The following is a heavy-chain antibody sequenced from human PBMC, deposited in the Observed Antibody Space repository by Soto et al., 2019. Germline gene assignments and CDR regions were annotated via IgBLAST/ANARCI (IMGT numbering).Heavy chain of an antibody. CDR2: IIPLFGTQ. D-gene: IGHD3-9*01. Sequence: QVQLVQSGAEVKKPGSSVKVSCKASGVTLTSYAISWVRQGPGQGLEWMGGIIPLFGTQKYAQKFQGRVTITADEATSTAYMDLSSLRSEDTAVYYCARGPSLQYFAWLTNLGVDPWGQGTLVIVSS. V-gene: IGHV1-69*12. J-gene: IGHJ5*02. CDR3: ARGPSLQYFAWLTNLGVDP. CDR1: GVTLTSYA.